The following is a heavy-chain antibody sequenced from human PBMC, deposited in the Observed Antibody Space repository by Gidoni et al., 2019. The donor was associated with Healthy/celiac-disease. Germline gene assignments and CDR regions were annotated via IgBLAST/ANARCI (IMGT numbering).Heavy chain of an antibody. J-gene: IGHJ4*02. CDR3: ARDYEFWSGDYGQGFDY. CDR1: GFTFRSYS. Sequence: EVQLMESGGGLVQPGGSLRLSCAASGFTFRSYSMTWVRQAPGKGLGWGSCISSSGTTIYYAGSVRGRITISRDNAKNSLYLQWNSLRAEDTSVYYCARDYEFWSGDYGQGFDYWGQGALVTVSS. CDR2: ISSSGTTI. D-gene: IGHD3-3*01. V-gene: IGHV3-48*01.